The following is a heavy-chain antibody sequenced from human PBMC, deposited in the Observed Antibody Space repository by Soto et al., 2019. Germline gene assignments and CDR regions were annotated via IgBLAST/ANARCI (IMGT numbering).Heavy chain of an antibody. CDR3: AKDLLVVVPASSPLLIDP. D-gene: IGHD2-2*01. CDR1: GFTVSSDA. J-gene: IGHJ5*02. Sequence: PGGSLRLSCAASGFTVSSDAMSWVRQAPGKGLEWVSAISGSGGSTYYADSVKGRFTISRDNSNNTLYLQMNSLRAEDTAVYYCAKDLLVVVPASSPLLIDPWGQGTLVTVSS. V-gene: IGHV3-23*01. CDR2: ISGSGGST.